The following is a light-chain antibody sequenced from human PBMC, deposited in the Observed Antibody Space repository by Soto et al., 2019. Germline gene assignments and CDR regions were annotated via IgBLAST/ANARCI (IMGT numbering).Light chain of an antibody. CDR3: QQYYSSPQT. CDR2: WAS. V-gene: IGKV4-1*01. Sequence: DIVVTQSPDSLAVSLGERATINCKSSQSVLYSSNNKNYLAWYRQKPGQPPKLLIHWASTRESGVPDRFSDSGSGTDFTLTISSLQAEDVAVYYCQQYYSSPQTFGQGTKVEIK. J-gene: IGKJ1*01. CDR1: QSVLYSSNNKNY.